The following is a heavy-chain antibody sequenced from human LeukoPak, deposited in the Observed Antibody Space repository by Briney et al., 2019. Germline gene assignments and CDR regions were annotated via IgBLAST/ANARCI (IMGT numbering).Heavy chain of an antibody. CDR1: GDSISSGDYY. D-gene: IGHD5-18*01. J-gene: IGHJ4*02. CDR3: ARGSSSSYAHSQTFDY. CDR2: IYTSGST. Sequence: PSETLSLTCTVSGDSISSGDYYWSWIRQPAGKGLEWIGRIYTSGSTNYNPSLKSRVTMSVDTSKNQFSLKLSSVTAADTAVYYCARGSSSSYAHSQTFDYWGQGTLVTVSS. V-gene: IGHV4-61*02.